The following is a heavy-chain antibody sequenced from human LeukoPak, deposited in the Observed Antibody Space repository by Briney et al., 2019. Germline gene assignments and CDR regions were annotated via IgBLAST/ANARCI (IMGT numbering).Heavy chain of an antibody. V-gene: IGHV3-33*01. CDR1: GFTFSSYG. Sequence: PGGSLRLSRAASGFTFSSYGMHWVRQAPGKGLEWVAVIWYDGSNKYYADSVKGRFTISRDNSKNTLYLQMNSLRAEDTAVYYCATPYGFYNWFDPWGQGTLVTVSS. CDR2: IWYDGSNK. CDR3: ATPYGFYNWFDP. J-gene: IGHJ5*02. D-gene: IGHD3-16*01.